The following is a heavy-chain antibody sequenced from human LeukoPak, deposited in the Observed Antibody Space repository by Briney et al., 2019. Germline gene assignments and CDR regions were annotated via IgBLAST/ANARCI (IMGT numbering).Heavy chain of an antibody. V-gene: IGHV4-39*01. CDR1: GGSISSSSYY. D-gene: IGHD2-2*01. J-gene: IGHJ4*02. CDR2: IYYSGST. CDR3: ARLMLGYCSSTSCSADYPFDY. Sequence: SETLSLTCTVSGGSISSSSYYWGWIRQPPGKGLEWIGSIYYSGSTYYNPSLKRRVTISEDTSKNQFSLKLSSLTAADTAVYYCARLMLGYCSSTSCSADYPFDYWGQGTLVTVSS.